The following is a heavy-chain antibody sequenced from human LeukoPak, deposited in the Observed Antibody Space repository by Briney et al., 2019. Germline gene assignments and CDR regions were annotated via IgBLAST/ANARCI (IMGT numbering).Heavy chain of an antibody. CDR3: TRRYGDHSGWAGYHDS. V-gene: IGHV3-64*01. CDR1: GFSFSDCI. J-gene: IGHJ4*02. CDR2: IRCDGRST. Sequence: PWGSLRLSCVASGFSFSDCIMHWVRQAPGKGLEYVSAIRCDGRSTVYPHSVKGRFTISRDKSKSKLYLQMGSLRAEDKAVYYCTRRYGDHSGWAGYHDSWGKGPLVTVSS. D-gene: IGHD6-19*01.